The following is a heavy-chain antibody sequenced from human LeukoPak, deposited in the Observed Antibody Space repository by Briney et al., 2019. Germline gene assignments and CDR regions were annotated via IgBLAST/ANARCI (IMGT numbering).Heavy chain of an antibody. CDR1: GFTFSSYG. CDR2: ISYDGSNK. V-gene: IGHV3-30*18. CDR3: AKASGYSYGSSDY. Sequence: GGSLRLSCAASGFTFSSYGMYWVRQAPGKGLEWVAVISYDGSNKYYADSVKGRFTISRDNSKNTLYLQMNSLRAEDTAVYYCAKASGYSYGSSDYWGQGTLVTVSS. J-gene: IGHJ4*02. D-gene: IGHD5-18*01.